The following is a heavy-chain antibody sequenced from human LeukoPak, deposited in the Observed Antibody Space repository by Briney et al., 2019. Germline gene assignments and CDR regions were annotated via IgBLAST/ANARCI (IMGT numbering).Heavy chain of an antibody. V-gene: IGHV4-59*12. D-gene: IGHD2-2*02. CDR2: IYYSGST. CDR3: ARVRVVEYCSSTSCYRRFYGMDV. J-gene: IGHJ6*02. Sequence: PSETLSLTCTVSGGSISSYYWSWIRQPPGKGLEWIGYIYYSGSTNYNPSLKSRVTISVDTSKNQFSLKLSSVAAADTAVYYCARVRVVEYCSSTSCYRRFYGMDVWGQGTTVTVSS. CDR1: GGSISSYY.